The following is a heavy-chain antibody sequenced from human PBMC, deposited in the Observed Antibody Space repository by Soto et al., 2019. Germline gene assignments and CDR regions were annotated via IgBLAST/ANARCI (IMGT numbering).Heavy chain of an antibody. Sequence: SETLSLTCTVSGGSISSSSYYWGWIRQPPGKGLEWIGSIYYSGSTYYNPSLKSRVTISVDTSKNQFSLKLSSVTAADTAVYYCARQADAGGKRSSAGMDVWGQGTTVTVSS. J-gene: IGHJ6*02. D-gene: IGHD3-10*01. CDR1: GGSISSSSYY. CDR2: IYYSGST. V-gene: IGHV4-39*01. CDR3: ARQADAGGKRSSAGMDV.